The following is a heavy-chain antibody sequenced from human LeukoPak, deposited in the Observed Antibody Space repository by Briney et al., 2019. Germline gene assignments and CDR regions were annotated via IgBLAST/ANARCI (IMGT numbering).Heavy chain of an antibody. J-gene: IGHJ6*03. CDR1: GFTFSSHG. CDR2: INWNGGST. D-gene: IGHD3-10*01. V-gene: IGHV3-20*04. Sequence: GGTLRLSCAASGFTFSSHGMSWVRQAPGKGLEWVSGINWNGGSTGYADSVKGRFTISRDNSKNALNLQMHNLRAEDTAVYYCARVYYGSGSLHYYYYYMDVWGKGTTVTISS. CDR3: ARVYYGSGSLHYYYYYMDV.